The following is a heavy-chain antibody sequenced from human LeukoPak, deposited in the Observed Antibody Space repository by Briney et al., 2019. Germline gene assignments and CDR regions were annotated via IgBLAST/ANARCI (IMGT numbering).Heavy chain of an antibody. CDR1: GGSISSSSYY. J-gene: IGHJ4*02. V-gene: IGHV4-39*01. Sequence: PSETLSLTCTVSGGSISSSSYYWGWIRQPPGKGLEWIGSIYYSGSTYYNPSLKSRVTMSVDTSKNQFSLKLSSVTAADTAVYYCARLIADYYDSSGYDYWGQGTLVTVSS. CDR3: ARLIADYYDSSGYDY. D-gene: IGHD3-22*01. CDR2: IYYSGST.